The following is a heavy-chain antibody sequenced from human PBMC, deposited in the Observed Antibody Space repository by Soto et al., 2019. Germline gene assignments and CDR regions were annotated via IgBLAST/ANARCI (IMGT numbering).Heavy chain of an antibody. CDR1: GGTFSSYA. CDR2: IIPILGTA. CDR3: ARGRCGGSCPHFDY. Sequence: QVQLMQSGAEVKKPGSSVKVSCKASGGTFSSYAISCVRQAPGQGREWTGGIIPILGTANYAQKFQGRVTITAHESTSAASMGLSSLRSGDTAVYYCARGRCGGSCPHFDYWGKGTLVTVSS. J-gene: IGHJ4*02. D-gene: IGHD2-15*01. V-gene: IGHV1-69*01.